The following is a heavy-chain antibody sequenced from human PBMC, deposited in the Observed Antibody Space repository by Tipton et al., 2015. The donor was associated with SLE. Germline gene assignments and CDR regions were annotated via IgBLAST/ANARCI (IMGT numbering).Heavy chain of an antibody. CDR1: GGSFSGYY. J-gene: IGHJ3*02. Sequence: TLSLTCAVYGGSFSGYYWTWIRQPPGKGLEWIGYIYYSGSTNYNPSLKSRVTISVDTSKNQFSLKLSSVTAADTAMYYCARGPPIDAFDIWGQGTMVTVSS. CDR3: ARGPPIDAFDI. CDR2: IYYSGST. V-gene: IGHV4-59*12.